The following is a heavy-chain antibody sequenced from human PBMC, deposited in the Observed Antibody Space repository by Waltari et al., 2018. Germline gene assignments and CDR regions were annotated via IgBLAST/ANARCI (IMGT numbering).Heavy chain of an antibody. CDR3: ARSHPRDTMVRGVIPFDY. CDR2: INHSVST. D-gene: IGHD3-10*01. CDR1: GGSFSGYY. J-gene: IGHJ4*02. Sequence: QVQLQQWGAGLLKPSETLSLTCAVYGGSFSGYYWSWIRKPPGKVLEWIGEINHSVSTTDNPSLKIRVTRSVDASKHHFSLKLSSVTAADTAVYYCARSHPRDTMVRGVIPFDYWGQGTLVTVSS. V-gene: IGHV4-34*01.